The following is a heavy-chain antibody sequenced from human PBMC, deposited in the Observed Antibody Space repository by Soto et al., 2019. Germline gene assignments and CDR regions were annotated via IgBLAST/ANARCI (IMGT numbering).Heavy chain of an antibody. CDR2: IDWDDDK. Sequence: PEKRREGLELRCTFSGFSLSTSGMRVNWIRQPPGKALEWLARIDWDDDKFYSSSLKTRLTISKDPSKNQVVLTMTNMDPVDTATYYCARTGITGDYGVDVWGHGTTVTVSS. D-gene: IGHD6-13*01. V-gene: IGHV2-70*04. J-gene: IGHJ6*02. CDR3: ARTGITGDYGVDV. CDR1: GFSLSTSGMR.